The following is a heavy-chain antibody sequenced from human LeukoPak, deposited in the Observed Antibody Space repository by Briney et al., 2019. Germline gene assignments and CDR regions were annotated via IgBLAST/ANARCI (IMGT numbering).Heavy chain of an antibody. D-gene: IGHD2-15*01. J-gene: IGHJ4*02. Sequence: GGSLRLSCAASGFTFSSYGMHWVRQAPGKGLEGVAFIRYDGSNKYYADSVKGRFTISRDNSKNTLYLQMNSLRAEDTAVYYCARDLGDCSGGSCYSAIGNFDYWGQGTLVTVSS. V-gene: IGHV3-30*02. CDR3: ARDLGDCSGGSCYSAIGNFDY. CDR1: GFTFSSYG. CDR2: IRYDGSNK.